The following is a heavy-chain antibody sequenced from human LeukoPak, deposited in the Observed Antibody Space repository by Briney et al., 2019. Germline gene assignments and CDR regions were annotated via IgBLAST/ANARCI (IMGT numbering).Heavy chain of an antibody. CDR1: GGSISSGGYS. Sequence: PSQTLSLTCAVSGGSISSGGYSWSWIRQPPGKGLEWIGYIYHSGSTYYNPSLKSRVTISVDTSKNQFSLKLSSVTAADTAVYYCGRNFAGSSTSHRGPGRRWYFDLWGRGTLVTVSS. J-gene: IGHJ2*01. V-gene: IGHV4-30-2*01. D-gene: IGHD2-2*01. CDR3: GRNFAGSSTSHRGPGRRWYFDL. CDR2: IYHSGST.